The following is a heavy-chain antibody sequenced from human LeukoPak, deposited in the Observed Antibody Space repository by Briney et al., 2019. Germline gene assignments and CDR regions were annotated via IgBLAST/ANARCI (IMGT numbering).Heavy chain of an antibody. V-gene: IGHV1-2*02. CDR1: GYTFTGYY. CDR2: INPNSGGT. CDR3: ARTNIAAANPDY. Sequence: ASVKVSCKASGYTFTGYYMHWVRQAPGQGLEWMGWINPNSGGTNYAQKFQGRVTMTRDTSISTAYMELSRLRSDDTAVFYCARTNIAAANPDYCGQGTLVTVSS. D-gene: IGHD6-13*01. J-gene: IGHJ4*02.